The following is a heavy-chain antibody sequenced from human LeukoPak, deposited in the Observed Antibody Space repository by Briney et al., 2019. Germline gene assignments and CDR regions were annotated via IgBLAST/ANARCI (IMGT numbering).Heavy chain of an antibody. CDR1: GGSISSYY. J-gene: IGHJ3*02. Sequence: SDTLSLTCTLSGGSISSYYWRWIRQPPGKGREWIGYISYSGSTDYNPSLKSRVTISLDPSKNQFSLRLSSVTAADTAGYYCARESRLHSGSYSNDAFDIWGQGTMVTVSS. V-gene: IGHV4-59*01. CDR3: ARESRLHSGSYSNDAFDI. CDR2: ISYSGST. D-gene: IGHD1-26*01.